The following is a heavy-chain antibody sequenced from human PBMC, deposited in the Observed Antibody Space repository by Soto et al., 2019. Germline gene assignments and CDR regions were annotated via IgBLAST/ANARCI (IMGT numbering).Heavy chain of an antibody. CDR3: ARDHCSSTSCPESYWYFDL. Sequence: GGSLRLSCAASGFTFSSYSMNWVRQAPGKGLEWVSYISSSSSTIYYADSVKGRFTISRDNAKNSLYLQMNSLRAEDTAVYYCARDHCSSTSCPESYWYFDLWGRGTLVTVSS. CDR2: ISSSSSTI. CDR1: GFTFSSYS. V-gene: IGHV3-48*01. J-gene: IGHJ2*01. D-gene: IGHD2-2*01.